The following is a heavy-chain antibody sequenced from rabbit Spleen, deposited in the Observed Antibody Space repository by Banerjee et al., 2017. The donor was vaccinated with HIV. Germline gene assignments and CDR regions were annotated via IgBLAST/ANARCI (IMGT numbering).Heavy chain of an antibody. CDR3: VRGASNSGYYSL. D-gene: IGHD1-1*01. J-gene: IGHJ6*01. CDR2: IYVGSGGGTT. CDR1: GFSFSDRDV. V-gene: IGHV1S45*01. Sequence: QEQLEESGGGLVKPEGSLTLTCKASGFSFSDRDVMCWVRQAPGKGLEWIACIYVGSGGGTTHYANWVNGRFTISSHNAQNTLYLQLNSLTAADTATYFCVRGASNSGYYSLWGPGTLVTVS.